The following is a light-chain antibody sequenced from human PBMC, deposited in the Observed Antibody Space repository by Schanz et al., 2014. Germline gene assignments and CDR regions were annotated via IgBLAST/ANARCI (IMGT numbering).Light chain of an antibody. Sequence: QSALTQPASVSGSPGQSITFSCTGTSSDVGSNDLVSWYQQHPGKAPKLIIYEGSKRPSGVSNRFSGSKSGSTASLTVSGLQAEDEADYYCSSYADKKAVFGGGTKLTVL. CDR1: SSDVGSNDL. V-gene: IGLV2-14*02. CDR3: SSYADKKAV. CDR2: EGS. J-gene: IGLJ3*02.